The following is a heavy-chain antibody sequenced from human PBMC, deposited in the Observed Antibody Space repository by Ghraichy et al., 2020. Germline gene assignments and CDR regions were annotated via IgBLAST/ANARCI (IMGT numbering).Heavy chain of an antibody. Sequence: GESLNISCTASGFTFGDYAMSWVRQAPGKGLDWVGFIRSKAYGGTTEYAASVKGRFTISRDDSKSIAYLQMNSLKTEDTAVYYCTKGAYGGTYYNYWYFDLWGRGTLVTVSS. CDR1: GFTFGDYA. V-gene: IGHV3-49*04. J-gene: IGHJ2*01. CDR2: IRSKAYGGTT. D-gene: IGHD1-26*01. CDR3: TKGAYGGTYYNYWYFDL.